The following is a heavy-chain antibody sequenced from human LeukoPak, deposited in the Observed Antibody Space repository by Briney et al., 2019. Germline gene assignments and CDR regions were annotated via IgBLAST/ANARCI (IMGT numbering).Heavy chain of an antibody. Sequence: QSGGSLRLSCAASGFTFSSYEMNWVRQAPGKGLEWVSYISSSGSTIYYADSVKGRFTISRDNAKNSLYLQMNSLRAEDTAVYYCARDGYDSSGYYWPLDPWGQGTLVTVSS. J-gene: IGHJ5*02. D-gene: IGHD3-22*01. CDR1: GFTFSSYE. CDR2: ISSSGSTI. CDR3: ARDGYDSSGYYWPLDP. V-gene: IGHV3-48*03.